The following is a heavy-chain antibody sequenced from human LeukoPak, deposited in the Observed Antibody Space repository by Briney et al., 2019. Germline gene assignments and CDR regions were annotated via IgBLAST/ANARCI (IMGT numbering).Heavy chain of an antibody. J-gene: IGHJ1*01. V-gene: IGHV1-69*13. CDR1: GGTFSSYA. CDR3: ARALSVLRPGYFQH. CDR2: IIPIFGTA. Sequence: SVKVSCKASGGTFSSYAISWVRQAPGQGLEWMGGIIPIFGTANYAQKFQGRVTITADGSTSTAYMELSSLRSDDTAVYYCARALSVLRPGYFQHWGQGTLVTVSS. D-gene: IGHD3-16*02.